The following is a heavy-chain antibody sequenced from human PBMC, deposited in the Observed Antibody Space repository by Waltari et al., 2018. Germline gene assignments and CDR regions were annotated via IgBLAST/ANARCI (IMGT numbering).Heavy chain of an antibody. V-gene: IGHV5-51*01. Sequence: EVQLVQSGAEMKKPGESLKISCQGSGYNFGNYWIGWVRPMTGKGREWMAIVDPGNPDRIYSPSFQGRVAISADTSTNIASLYWSSLKTSDTAIYYCARGDGANWGQGTLVTVSS. D-gene: IGHD3-10*01. CDR3: ARGDGAN. J-gene: IGHJ4*02. CDR1: GYNFGNYW. CDR2: VDPGNPDR.